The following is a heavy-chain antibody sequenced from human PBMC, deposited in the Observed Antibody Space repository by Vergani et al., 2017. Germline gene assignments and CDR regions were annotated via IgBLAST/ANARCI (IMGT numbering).Heavy chain of an antibody. CDR3: ARGFDL. CDR1: GGSFCGYY. V-gene: IGHV4-34*01. J-gene: IGHJ2*01. Sequence: QVQLQQWGAGLLKPSETLSLICAVYGGSFCGYYWGWIRQPPGKGPEWIGEINHSGSTNYNPSLKSRVTISVDTSKNQFSLKLSSVTAADTAVYYCARGFDLWGRGTLVTVSS. CDR2: INHSGST.